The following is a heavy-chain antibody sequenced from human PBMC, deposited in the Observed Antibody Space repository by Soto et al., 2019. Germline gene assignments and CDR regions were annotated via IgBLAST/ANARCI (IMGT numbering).Heavy chain of an antibody. CDR2: ISSSSSYI. J-gene: IGHJ3*02. V-gene: IGHV3-21*01. CDR3: ARDGAVATIMSAFDI. CDR1: GFTFSSYS. D-gene: IGHD5-12*01. Sequence: PGGSLRLSCAASGFTFSSYSMNWVRQAPGKGLEWVSSISSSSSYIYYADSVKGRFTISRDNAKNSLYLQMNSLRAEDTAVYYCARDGAVATIMSAFDIWGQGTMVTVSS.